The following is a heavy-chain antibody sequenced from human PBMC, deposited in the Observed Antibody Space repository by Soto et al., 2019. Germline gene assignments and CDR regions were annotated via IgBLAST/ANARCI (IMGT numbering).Heavy chain of an antibody. CDR2: ISYDGKNK. V-gene: IGHV3-30*04. D-gene: IGHD5-18*01. J-gene: IGHJ4*02. Sequence: ESGGGVVQPGRSLRLSCAASGFTFSSYAMHWVRQAPGKGLEWVAVISYDGKNKYYADSVKGRFTISRDNSKNTLYLQMNSLRAEDTAVYYCASQEGYRSSIGAFDYWGQGTLVTVSS. CDR3: ASQEGYRSSIGAFDY. CDR1: GFTFSSYA.